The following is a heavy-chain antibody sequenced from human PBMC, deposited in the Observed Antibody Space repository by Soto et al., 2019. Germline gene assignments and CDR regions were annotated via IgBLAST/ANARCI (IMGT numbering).Heavy chain of an antibody. D-gene: IGHD3-22*01. CDR3: ATTSSGYNLNGMEV. J-gene: IGHJ6*01. CDR2: IIPIFGTA. CDR1: GGTFSSYA. V-gene: IGHV1-69*13. Sequence: SVKVSCKASGGTFSSYAISWVRQAPGQGLEWMGGIIPIFGTANYAQKFQGRVTITADESTGTAYMELSSLRSEDTAVYYCATTSSGYNLNGMEVWGQGTTVTVSS.